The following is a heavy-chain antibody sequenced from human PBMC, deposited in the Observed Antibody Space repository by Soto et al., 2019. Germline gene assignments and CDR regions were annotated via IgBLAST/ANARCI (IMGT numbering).Heavy chain of an antibody. CDR2: ISSSSSTI. CDR3: ARESDHDLSFGESHVAGMDV. V-gene: IGHV3-48*02. J-gene: IGHJ6*02. CDR1: GFTFSSYS. D-gene: IGHD3-10*01. Sequence: GGSLRLSCAASGFTFSSYSMNWVRQAPGKGLEWVSYISSSSSTIYYADSVKGRFTISRDNAKNSLYLQMNSLRDEDTAVYYCARESDHDLSFGESHVAGMDVSCPGTTVTVSS.